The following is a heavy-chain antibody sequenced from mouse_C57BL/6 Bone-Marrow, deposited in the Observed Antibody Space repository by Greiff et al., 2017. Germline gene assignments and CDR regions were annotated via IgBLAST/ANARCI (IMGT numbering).Heavy chain of an antibody. V-gene: IGHV1-82*01. CDR2: IYPGDGDT. CDR1: GYAFSSSW. J-gene: IGHJ3*01. CDR3: ARCSFAY. Sequence: VQLQQSGPELVKPGASVKISCKASGYAFSSSWMNWVKQRPGKGLEWIGRIYPGDGDTNYNGKFKGKATLTADKSSSTAYMQLSILTSEDSAVYFCARCSFAYWGQGTLVTVSA.